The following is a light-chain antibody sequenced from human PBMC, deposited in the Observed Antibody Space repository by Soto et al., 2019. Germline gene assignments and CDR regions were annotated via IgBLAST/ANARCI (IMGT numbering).Light chain of an antibody. Sequence: DIQMTQSPSTLSASVGDRVTITCRASQSISSWLAWYQQKPGKAPKLQIYKASSLESGVPSRFSGSGSGTEFTLTISSLQPDDFATYYCQQYNSYSPATFGQGTKVEIK. CDR2: KAS. J-gene: IGKJ1*01. CDR3: QQYNSYSPAT. CDR1: QSISSW. V-gene: IGKV1-5*03.